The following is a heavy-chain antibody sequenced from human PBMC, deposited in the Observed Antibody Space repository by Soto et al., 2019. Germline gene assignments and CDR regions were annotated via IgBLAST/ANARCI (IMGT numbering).Heavy chain of an antibody. CDR3: ARDTKIPANAIHDGF. D-gene: IGHD2-2*01. V-gene: IGHV1-2*02. CDR1: GFSFTNYY. CDR2: INPNSGGT. Sequence: QVQLVQSGADVKKPGASVKVSCKASGFSFTNYYLHWVRQAPGQGLEWLGWINPNSGGTNYAQQFKGRVTMTRDTSLTTAYMELSRLTSDDTAIYYCARDTKIPANAIHDGFWGQGTLVTVSS. J-gene: IGHJ4*02.